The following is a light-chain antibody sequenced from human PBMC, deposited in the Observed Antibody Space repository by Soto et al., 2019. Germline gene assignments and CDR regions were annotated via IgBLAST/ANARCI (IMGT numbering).Light chain of an antibody. V-gene: IGKV1-39*01. J-gene: IGKJ1*01. Sequence: IQMTQSPSPLSASGGDRLTITCRARESISSYLNWYQHKPGKAPTVLIYASSTLQTGVPSRFSGSGSGTDFSLTITRLHPEDVATYYCQQVDSYPRTFGQGTKVDIK. CDR3: QQVDSYPRT. CDR1: ESISSY. CDR2: ASS.